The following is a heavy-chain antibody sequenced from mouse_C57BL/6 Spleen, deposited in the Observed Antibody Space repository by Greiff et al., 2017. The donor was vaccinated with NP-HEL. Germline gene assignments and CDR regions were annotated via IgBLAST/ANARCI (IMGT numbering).Heavy chain of an antibody. CDR3: ARPLYYGNFYAMDY. Sequence: VQLVESGPGLVQPSQSLSIPCTVSGFSLTSYGVHWVRQSPGKGLEWLGVLWSGGSTDYNAAFISRLSISKDNSKSQVFFKMNSLQADDTAIYYCARPLYYGNFYAMDYWGQGTSVTVSS. J-gene: IGHJ4*01. V-gene: IGHV2-2*01. D-gene: IGHD2-1*01. CDR2: LWSGGST. CDR1: GFSLTSYG.